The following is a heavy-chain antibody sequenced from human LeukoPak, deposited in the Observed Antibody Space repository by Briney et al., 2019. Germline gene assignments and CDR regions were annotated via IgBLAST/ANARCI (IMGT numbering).Heavy chain of an antibody. Sequence: PGGSLRLSCAASGFTFSTYWMSWVRQAPGKGLEWVANINHDGSDKYYVDSVKGRFTISRDNAKNSLYLQMNSLRAEDTAVYYCARDLPRVTMVRGVNDYWGQGTLVTVSS. CDR2: INHDGSDK. CDR3: ARDLPRVTMVRGVNDY. D-gene: IGHD3-10*01. V-gene: IGHV3-7*01. J-gene: IGHJ4*02. CDR1: GFTFSTYW.